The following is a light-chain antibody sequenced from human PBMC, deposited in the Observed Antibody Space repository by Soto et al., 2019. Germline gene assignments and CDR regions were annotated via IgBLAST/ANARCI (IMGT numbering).Light chain of an antibody. CDR1: QSVSSSY. CDR3: QQYGSSPPT. J-gene: IGKJ2*01. CDR2: GAS. V-gene: IGKV3-20*01. Sequence: EIVLTQSPGTLSLSPGERATLSCRASQSVSSSYLAWYQQKPGQAPRLLIYGASSRATGIPDRFSGSGSGTDFTLTISRLEPEDFAVYYCQQYGSSPPTFGQGTQL.